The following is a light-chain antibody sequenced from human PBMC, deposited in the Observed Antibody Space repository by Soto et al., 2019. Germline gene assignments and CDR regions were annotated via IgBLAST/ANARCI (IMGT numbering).Light chain of an antibody. Sequence: EIVLTQSPGTLSVSPGDRVTLSCRASQSISINLAWYQHKPGQAPRLLIHAGSTRATGIPARFSGSRSGTDFTLTISDLEPADFGLYYCQQRLNWPPGFGQGTKVDIK. CDR3: QQRLNWPPG. CDR2: AGS. V-gene: IGKV3-11*01. CDR1: QSISIN. J-gene: IGKJ1*01.